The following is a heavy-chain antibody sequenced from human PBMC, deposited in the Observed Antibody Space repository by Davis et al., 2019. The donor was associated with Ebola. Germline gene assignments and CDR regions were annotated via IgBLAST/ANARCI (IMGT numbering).Heavy chain of an antibody. CDR3: VKGSMYYYNSGSYSTLDS. D-gene: IGHD3-10*01. CDR1: GFTFSSYW. J-gene: IGHJ4*02. Sequence: GESLKISCAASGFTFSSYWMHWVRQAPGKGLVWVSRINPDGSFTDYADSVKGRFSISRDSTSNTLYLQMNGLRAEDTAVYYCVKGSMYYYNSGSYSTLDSWGQGTLATVSS. CDR2: INPDGSFT. V-gene: IGHV3-74*01.